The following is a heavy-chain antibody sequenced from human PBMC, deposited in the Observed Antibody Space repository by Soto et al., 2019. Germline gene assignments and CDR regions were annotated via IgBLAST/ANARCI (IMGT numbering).Heavy chain of an antibody. Sequence: LTCTVSLVAINYSYWTCIRQPPGKGLEWIRYISYTGSANYNASLKSRLTISVDTSKNQFSLKLSSVTAADTALYYCARVNYGDYYYGMDVWGQGTMVTV. J-gene: IGHJ6*02. CDR3: ARVNYGDYYYGMDV. V-gene: IGHV4-59*01. CDR1: LVAINYSY. CDR2: ISYTGSA. D-gene: IGHD4-17*01.